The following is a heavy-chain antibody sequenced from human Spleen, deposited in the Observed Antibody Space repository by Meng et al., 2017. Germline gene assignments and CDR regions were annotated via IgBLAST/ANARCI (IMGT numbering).Heavy chain of an antibody. V-gene: IGHV3-69-1*02. J-gene: IGHJ4*02. Sequence: GESLKISCTASGFTLSDYYMTWIRQAPGKGLEWLSYISSRGRTYYADSVKGRFIISRDNAKNSLYLQMNSLRAEDTAIYYCAKGYTSGWYYFDYWGQGTLVTVSS. CDR2: ISSRGRT. CDR3: AKGYTSGWYYFDY. CDR1: GFTLSDYY. D-gene: IGHD1-14*01.